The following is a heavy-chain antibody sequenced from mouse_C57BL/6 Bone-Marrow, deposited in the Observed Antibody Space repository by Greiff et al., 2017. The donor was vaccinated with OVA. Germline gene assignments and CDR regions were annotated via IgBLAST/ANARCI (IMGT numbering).Heavy chain of an antibody. Sequence: QVQLQQPGAELVKPGASVKLSCKASGYTFTSYWMQWVKQRPGQGLEWIGEIDPSDSYTNYNQKFKGKATLTVDTSSSTAYMQLSSLTSEDSSVYYCARGQHRFWLAYWGQGTLVTVSA. V-gene: IGHV1-50*01. CDR1: GYTFTSYW. J-gene: IGHJ3*01. CDR2: IDPSDSYT. D-gene: IGHD3-1*01. CDR3: ARGQHRFWLAY.